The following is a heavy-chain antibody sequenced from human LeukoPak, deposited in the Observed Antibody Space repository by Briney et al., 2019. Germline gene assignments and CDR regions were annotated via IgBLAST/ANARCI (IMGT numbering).Heavy chain of an antibody. Sequence: PSETLSLTCTVSGGSISSYYWSWIRQPPGKGLEWIGYIYYSGSTNYNPSLKSRVTISVDTSKNQFSLKLSSVTAADTAVYYCARSGYCSSTSCYRSLWFDPWGQGTLVTVSS. CDR2: IYYSGST. CDR3: ARSGYCSSTSCYRSLWFDP. D-gene: IGHD2-2*02. V-gene: IGHV4-59*01. J-gene: IGHJ5*02. CDR1: GGSISSYY.